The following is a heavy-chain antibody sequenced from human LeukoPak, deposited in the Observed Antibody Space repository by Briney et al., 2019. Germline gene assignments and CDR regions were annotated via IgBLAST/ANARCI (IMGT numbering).Heavy chain of an antibody. D-gene: IGHD6-13*01. CDR1: GGSISSYY. Sequence: SETLSLTCTVSGGSISSYYWSWIRQPPGKGLEWIGYIYYSGTTNYNPSLKSRVTISVDTSKNQFSLKLSSVTAADTAVYYCARGVYIATAQYGYWGQGTLVTVSS. CDR2: IYYSGTT. CDR3: ARGVYIATAQYGY. V-gene: IGHV4-59*01. J-gene: IGHJ4*02.